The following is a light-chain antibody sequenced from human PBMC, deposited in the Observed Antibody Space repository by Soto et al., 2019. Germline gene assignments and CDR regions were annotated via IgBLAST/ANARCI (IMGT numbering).Light chain of an antibody. V-gene: IGKV3-20*01. Sequence: VLTQSPGTLSLSPGERATLSCKASQPVDGTYLAWYQQKPGQAPTILIYSASTRASGTPDRFSGSGSGADFTRTISRLEPEDLAVYYCHLHGKSRGYTFGQGTKLQI. CDR2: SAS. J-gene: IGKJ2*01. CDR1: QPVDGTY. CDR3: HLHGKSRGYT.